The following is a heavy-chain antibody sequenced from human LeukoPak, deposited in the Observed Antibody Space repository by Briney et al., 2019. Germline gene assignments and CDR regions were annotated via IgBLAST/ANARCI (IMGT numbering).Heavy chain of an antibody. CDR1: GFTFSSYT. J-gene: IGHJ4*02. CDR3: AKDGGLWVSAHWGDS. Sequence: GGSRRLSCTASGFTFSSYTMTWVRQAPGKGLKWVSTITTGDGNTYYADSVKGRFTVSRDDSKNTLYLQMNSLRAEDTAVYYCAKDGGLWVSAHWGDSWGRGTLVTVSS. V-gene: IGHV3-23*01. CDR2: ITTGDGNT. D-gene: IGHD7-27*01.